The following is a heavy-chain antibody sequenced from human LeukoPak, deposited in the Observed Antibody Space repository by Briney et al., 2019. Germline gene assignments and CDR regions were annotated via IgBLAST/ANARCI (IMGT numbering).Heavy chain of an antibody. CDR3: ARGPRGLGMAGTFDY. Sequence: SETLSLTCAVYGGSFSEYDWSWIRQPPGKGLEWIAEINHSGSTNYSPSLKSRVTISVDTSKTQFSLKLSSVTAADTAVYYCARGPRGLGMAGTFDYWGQGTLVTVSS. V-gene: IGHV4-34*01. D-gene: IGHD6-19*01. CDR1: GGSFSEYD. CDR2: INHSGST. J-gene: IGHJ4*02.